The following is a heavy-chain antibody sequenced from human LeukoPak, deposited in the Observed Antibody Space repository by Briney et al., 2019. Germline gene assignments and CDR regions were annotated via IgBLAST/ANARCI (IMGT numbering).Heavy chain of an antibody. V-gene: IGHV3-53*01. Sequence: GGSLRLSCAASGFTVSSNYMSWVRQAPGKGLKWVSEIYSDGSTYYAASVKGRFSISRDNSKNTVYLQMNSLRAEDTAVYYCARDTYYYDSSASAGERDVFDIWGQGTMVTVSS. J-gene: IGHJ3*02. D-gene: IGHD3-22*01. CDR2: IYSDGST. CDR1: GFTVSSNY. CDR3: ARDTYYYDSSASAGERDVFDI.